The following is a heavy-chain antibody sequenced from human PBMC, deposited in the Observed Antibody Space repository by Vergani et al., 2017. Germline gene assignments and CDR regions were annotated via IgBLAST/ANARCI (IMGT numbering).Heavy chain of an antibody. CDR1: SGPISTGGYY. CDR2: IYYSRGT. V-gene: IGHV4-31*03. CDR3: ARGSYTATWNRGPSPRMDV. J-gene: IGHJ6*04. D-gene: IGHD1-1*01. Sequence: QVQLQESCPGLVKPSQILSLICTVSSGPISTGGYYRTWIRHHPGKGLEWIGSIYYSRGTYYNPSLKSRRTISVDTSKNHFSLSLTSVTAADTAVFYCARGSYTATWNRGPSPRMDVWGKGTMVTVSS.